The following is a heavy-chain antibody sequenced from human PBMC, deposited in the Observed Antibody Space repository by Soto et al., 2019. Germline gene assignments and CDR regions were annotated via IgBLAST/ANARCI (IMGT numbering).Heavy chain of an antibody. V-gene: IGHV3-11*01. CDR2: ISSSGST. CDR3: GRAESSGWYADAFDI. J-gene: IGHJ3*02. Sequence: GGSLRLSCAASGFTFSDYYMSWIRQAPGKGLEWVSYISSSGSTSYAQKFQGRVTMTRDTSTSTVYMELSSLRSEDTAVYYCGRAESSGWYADAFDIWGQGTMVTVSS. CDR1: GFTFSDYY. D-gene: IGHD6-19*01.